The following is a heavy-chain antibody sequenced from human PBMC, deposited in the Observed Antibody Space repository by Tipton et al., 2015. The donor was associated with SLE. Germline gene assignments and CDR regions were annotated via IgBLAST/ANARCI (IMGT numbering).Heavy chain of an antibody. CDR3: ARVEGSGYRYWYFDL. J-gene: IGHJ2*01. CDR2: IYSSGST. CDR1: GGSISSGHYY. V-gene: IGHV4-31*03. D-gene: IGHD3-22*01. Sequence: TLSLTCPVSGGSISSGHYYWSWIRQHPGKGLEWIGYIYSSGSTYYNPSLKSRINISADTSKNQFSLQLSSVTAADTAVYYCARVEGSGYRYWYFDLWGRGTLVTVSS.